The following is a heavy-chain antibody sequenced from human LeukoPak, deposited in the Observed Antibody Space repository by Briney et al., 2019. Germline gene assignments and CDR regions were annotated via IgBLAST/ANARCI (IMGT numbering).Heavy chain of an antibody. Sequence: AGGSLRLSCAASGFTFSTYAMSWVRQAPGRGLEWVSGISGSSSGTYYADSVKGRFTISISRDNFKNTLYLQMNSLRAEDTAVYYCAKGLSTSYYSDFDYWGQGTLVTVSS. CDR1: GFTFSTYA. V-gene: IGHV3-23*01. CDR3: AKGLSTSYYSDFDY. J-gene: IGHJ4*02. CDR2: ISGSSSGT. D-gene: IGHD2-2*01.